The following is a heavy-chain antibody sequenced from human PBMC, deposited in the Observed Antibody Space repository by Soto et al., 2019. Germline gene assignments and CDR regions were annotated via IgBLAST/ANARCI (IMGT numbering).Heavy chain of an antibody. CDR3: AREGGESSDGLYYFDS. V-gene: IGHV4-30-4*01. CDR1: GGSTSSDNY. D-gene: IGHD3-16*01. CDR2: IYYSGNT. Sequence: SETLSLTCTVSGGSTSSDNYWSWIRQPPGKGLEWIGHIYYSGNTDYNPSLKSRLAISIDTSKNQYSLKLSSVTAADTAVYFCAREGGESSDGLYYFDSWGQGSLVTVSS. J-gene: IGHJ4*02.